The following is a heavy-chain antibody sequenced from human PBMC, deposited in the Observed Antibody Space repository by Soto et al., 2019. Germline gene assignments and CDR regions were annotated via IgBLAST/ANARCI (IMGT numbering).Heavy chain of an antibody. Sequence: ASVMVSCKGSGCNFNSHSINWLRQAPGQGLEWMGWIDPNTGNPTYEQGFTGRFVFSVDTSVSTVYLQIFSLKADDSAVYYCARDRASGSFDYWGQGTLVTVSS. D-gene: IGHD1-26*01. V-gene: IGHV7-4-1*01. CDR2: IDPNTGNP. CDR3: ARDRASGSFDY. J-gene: IGHJ4*02. CDR1: GCNFNSHS.